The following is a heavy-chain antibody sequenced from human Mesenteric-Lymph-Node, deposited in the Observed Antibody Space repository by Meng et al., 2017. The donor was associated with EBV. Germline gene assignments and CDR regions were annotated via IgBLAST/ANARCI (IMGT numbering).Heavy chain of an antibody. Sequence: VHLVQSAPEMKKPGTSVKVSCKTSGYTFTTYGINWVRQAPGQGLEWMGWVSASKGYTNYAQKVQGRVTMITDSSTSTAYMELRSLRSDDTAIYYCARERVSMGRGVIIDDWFDVWGQGTLVTVSS. CDR2: VSASKGYT. D-gene: IGHD3-10*01. CDR3: ARERVSMGRGVIIDDWFDV. J-gene: IGHJ5*02. V-gene: IGHV1-18*01. CDR1: GYTFTTYG.